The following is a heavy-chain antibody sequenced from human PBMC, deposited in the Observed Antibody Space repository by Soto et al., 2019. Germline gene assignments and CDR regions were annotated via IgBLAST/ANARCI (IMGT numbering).Heavy chain of an antibody. D-gene: IGHD1-26*01. J-gene: IGHJ5*02. CDR2: INPRGGST. Sequence: QVQLVQSGAEVKKPGASVNVSCKASGYTFTSYYMHWVRQAPGQGLEWMGIINPRGGSTTYAQKLQGRFTVTRDTSTSTVYMELSNLRSDDTAIYYCARVALSGGGWLDPWGQGTLVTVSS. CDR3: ARVALSGGGWLDP. CDR1: GYTFTSYY. V-gene: IGHV1-46*04.